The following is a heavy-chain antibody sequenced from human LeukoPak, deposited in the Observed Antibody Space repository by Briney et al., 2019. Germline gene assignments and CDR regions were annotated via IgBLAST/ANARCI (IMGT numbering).Heavy chain of an antibody. CDR2: ISSSGSTI. J-gene: IGHJ6*04. D-gene: IGHD3-10*02. CDR3: AELGITMIGGV. V-gene: IGHV3-48*03. CDR1: GFTFSSYE. Sequence: GGSLRLSCAASGFTFSSYEMNWVRQAPGQGLEWVSYISSSGSTIYYADSVKGRYTISRDNAKNSLYLQMNSLRAEDTAVYYCAELGITMIGGVWGKGTTVSISS.